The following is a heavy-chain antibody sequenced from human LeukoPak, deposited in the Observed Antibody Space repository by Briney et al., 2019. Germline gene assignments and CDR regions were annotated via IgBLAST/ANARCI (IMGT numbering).Heavy chain of an antibody. Sequence: PGGSLRLSCAASGFTFSSYSMNWVRQAPGKGLEWVSYISSSSSTIYYADSVKGRFTISRDNAKNSLYLQMNSLRAEDTAVYYCARDRGSSWLDYWGQGTLVTVSS. CDR3: ARDRGSSWLDY. V-gene: IGHV3-48*04. J-gene: IGHJ4*02. CDR1: GFTFSSYS. CDR2: ISSSSSTI. D-gene: IGHD6-13*01.